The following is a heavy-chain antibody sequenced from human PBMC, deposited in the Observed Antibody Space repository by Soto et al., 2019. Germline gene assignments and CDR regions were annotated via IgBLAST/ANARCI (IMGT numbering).Heavy chain of an antibody. CDR3: ARDRGSGWHYYYYGMDV. J-gene: IGHJ6*02. CDR2: IYSGGST. D-gene: IGHD6-19*01. Sequence: GGSLRLSCAASGFTVSSNYMSWVRQAPGKGLEWVSVIYSGGSTYYADSVKSRFTISRDNSKNTLYLQMNSLRAEDTAVYYCARDRGSGWHYYYYGMDVWGQGTKVTVS. CDR1: GFTVSSNY. V-gene: IGHV3-53*01.